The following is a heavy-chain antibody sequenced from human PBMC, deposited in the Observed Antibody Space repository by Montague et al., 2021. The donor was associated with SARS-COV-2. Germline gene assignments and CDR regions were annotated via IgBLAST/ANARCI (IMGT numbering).Heavy chain of an antibody. V-gene: IGHV4-59*01. J-gene: IGHJ5*01. CDR2: IYYTGNT. D-gene: IGHD3-10*01. CDR1: GGSISPYY. CDR3: ARDRGRYFDSGSYNWLDS. Sequence: SETLSLTCTVSGGSISPYYWTWIRQPPGKGLEWIGYIYYTGNTKYKPSLKSRVTISGDTSKNQFSLNLKSVTAADTAVYYCARDRGRYFDSGSYNWLDSWGQGTLVTVSS.